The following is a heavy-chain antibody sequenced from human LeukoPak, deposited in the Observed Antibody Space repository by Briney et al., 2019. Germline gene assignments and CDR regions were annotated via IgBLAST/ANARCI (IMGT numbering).Heavy chain of an antibody. CDR1: GFRFSSYW. V-gene: IGHV3-7*01. Sequence: GGSLRLSCTASGFRFSSYWMTWVRQAPGKGLEWVANIKQDGSEKYYVDSVKGRFTISRDNAKNSLSLQMNSLRAEDTGVYRCARAPYSSRWYYFDVWGQGTLVTVSS. J-gene: IGHJ4*02. D-gene: IGHD6-13*01. CDR3: ARAPYSSRWYYFDV. CDR2: IKQDGSEK.